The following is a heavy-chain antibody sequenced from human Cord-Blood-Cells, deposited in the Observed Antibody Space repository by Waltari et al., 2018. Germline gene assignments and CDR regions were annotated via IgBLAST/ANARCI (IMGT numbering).Heavy chain of an antibody. CDR1: GYTFTGYY. D-gene: IGHD3-16*01. CDR2: INPNSGGP. V-gene: IGHV1-2*02. Sequence: QVQLVQSGAEVKKPGASVKVSCKASGYTFTGYYMHWVRQAPGQGLEWMGWINPNSGGPNYAQKFQCRVTMTRDTSISTAYMELSRLRSDDTAVYYCARDLNMNAFDIWGQGTMVTVSS. CDR3: ARDLNMNAFDI. J-gene: IGHJ3*02.